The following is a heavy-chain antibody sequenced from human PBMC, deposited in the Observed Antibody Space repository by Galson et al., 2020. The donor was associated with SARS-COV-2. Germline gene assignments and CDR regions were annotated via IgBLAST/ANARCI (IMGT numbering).Heavy chain of an antibody. D-gene: IGHD6-19*01. CDR2: INHSGST. Sequence: SETLSLTCAVYGGSFSGYYWSWIRQPPGKGLEWIGEINHSGSTNYNPSLKSRVTISVDTSKNQFSLKLSSVTAADTAVYYCAGERIAVAGIKLSEDYFVYWGQGTLVTVSS. J-gene: IGHJ4*02. CDR3: AGERIAVAGIKLSEDYFVY. CDR1: GGSFSGYY. V-gene: IGHV4-34*01.